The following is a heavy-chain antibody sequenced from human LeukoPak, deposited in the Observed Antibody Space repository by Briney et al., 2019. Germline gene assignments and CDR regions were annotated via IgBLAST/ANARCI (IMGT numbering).Heavy chain of an antibody. CDR3: ARESACGTTNCLALADWLDP. V-gene: IGHV1-2*02. D-gene: IGHD2-2*01. CDR2: ISPNSGDT. J-gene: IGHJ5*02. Sequence: VASVKVSCKASGYTFTGYYMHWVRQAPGQGLEWMGWISPNSGDTDIAQKFQGRVTMTRDTSIATSYMEVDSLTSDDTAVYYCARESACGTTNCLALADWLDPWGQGTLVIVSS. CDR1: GYTFTGYY.